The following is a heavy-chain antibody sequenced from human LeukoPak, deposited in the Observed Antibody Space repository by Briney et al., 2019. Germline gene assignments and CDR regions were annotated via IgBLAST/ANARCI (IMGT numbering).Heavy chain of an antibody. CDR2: INHSGST. D-gene: IGHD3-9*01. J-gene: IGHJ4*02. CDR3: ARCHILTGYYSR. Sequence: PSETLSLTCAVYGGSFSGYYWSWIRQPPGKGLEWIGEINHSGSTNYNPSLKSRVTISVDTSRNQFSLKLSSVTAADTAVYYCARCHILTGYYSRWGQGTLVIVSS. CDR1: GGSFSGYY. V-gene: IGHV4-34*01.